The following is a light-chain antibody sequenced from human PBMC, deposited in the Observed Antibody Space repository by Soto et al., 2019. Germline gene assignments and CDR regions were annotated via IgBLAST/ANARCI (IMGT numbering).Light chain of an antibody. Sequence: IQMTQSPSSVSASVGDRVTITCRASQDVKSWLAWYQQKPGKAPKVLINAASTLHTGVPTMFSGSGAGTELNFAISAVQTEYFANYCCQQGINFPLTFGGGTRVEIK. J-gene: IGKJ4*01. CDR2: AAS. CDR1: QDVKSW. CDR3: QQGINFPLT. V-gene: IGKV1-12*01.